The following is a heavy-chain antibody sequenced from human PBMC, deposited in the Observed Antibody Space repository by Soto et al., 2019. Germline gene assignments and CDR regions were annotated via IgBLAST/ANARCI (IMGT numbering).Heavy chain of an antibody. D-gene: IGHD6-6*01. CDR3: ARYQYSSSLAYYYYYGMDV. CDR2: INPNSGGT. V-gene: IGHV1-2*02. Sequence: ASVKVSCKASGYTFTGYYMHWVRQAPGQGLEWMGWINPNSGGTNYARKFQGRVTMTRDTSISTAYMELSRLRSDDTAVYYCARYQYSSSLAYYYYYGMDVWGQGTTVTVSS. J-gene: IGHJ6*02. CDR1: GYTFTGYY.